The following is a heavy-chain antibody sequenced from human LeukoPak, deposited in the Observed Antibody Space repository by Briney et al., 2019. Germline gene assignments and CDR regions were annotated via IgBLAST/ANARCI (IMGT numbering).Heavy chain of an antibody. CDR2: ISGSGGST. V-gene: IGHV3-23*01. J-gene: IGHJ4*02. Sequence: GGSLRLSCAASGFSFSNYGMAWVRQAPGKGLEWVSAISGSGGSTYYADSVKGRFTISRDNSKNTLYLQMNSLRAEDTAVYYCLYYYDSSGYSLRGDYWGQGTLVTVSS. CDR1: GFSFSNYG. CDR3: LYYYDSSGYSLRGDY. D-gene: IGHD3-22*01.